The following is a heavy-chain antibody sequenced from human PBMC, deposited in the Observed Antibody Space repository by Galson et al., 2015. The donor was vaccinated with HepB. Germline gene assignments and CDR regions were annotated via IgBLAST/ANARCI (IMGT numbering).Heavy chain of an antibody. Sequence: PALVKPTQTLTPTCTFSGFSLRTSGMCLSWIRQPPGKALEWLARLDWDDDKYYSTSLKTRLTISKDTSKNQVVLTMTNMDPVDTATYYCARTEYSSSPLDYWGQGTLVTVSS. CDR3: ARTEYSSSPLDY. V-gene: IGHV2-70*11. CDR2: LDWDDDK. D-gene: IGHD6-6*01. CDR1: GFSLRTSGMC. J-gene: IGHJ4*02.